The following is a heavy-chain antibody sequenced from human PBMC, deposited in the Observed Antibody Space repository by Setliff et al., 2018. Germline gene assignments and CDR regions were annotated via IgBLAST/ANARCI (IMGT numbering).Heavy chain of an antibody. D-gene: IGHD1-26*01. CDR3: ARTVRSGSYHYYYMDV. CDR1: GFSISTSGVC. CDR2: IDWDDDK. V-gene: IGHV2-70*11. Sequence: SGPTLVNPTQTLTLTCTFSGFSISTSGVCVSWIRQSPGKALEWLARIDWDDDKYYSTSLKTRLTISKDTSKNQVVLTMTNMDSVDTATYYCARTVRSGSYHYYYMDVWGKGTTVTVSS. J-gene: IGHJ6*03.